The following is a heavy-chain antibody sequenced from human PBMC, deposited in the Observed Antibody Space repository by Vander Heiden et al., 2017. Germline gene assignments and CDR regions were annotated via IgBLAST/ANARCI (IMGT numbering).Heavy chain of an antibody. CDR3: VGNYYDSRGYYFIDS. Sequence: QVQLQESGPGLVRPSATLSLTCAVSGGSMGNYYWTWLRQPAGKALEWLGRIYTGGSTNYNPSLKSRVTMSVATSKNQFSLKLTSVTAADTAVYYCVGNYYDSRGYYFIDSWGQGTLVTVS. D-gene: IGHD3-22*01. J-gene: IGHJ4*02. V-gene: IGHV4-4*07. CDR2: IYTGGST. CDR1: GGSMGNYY.